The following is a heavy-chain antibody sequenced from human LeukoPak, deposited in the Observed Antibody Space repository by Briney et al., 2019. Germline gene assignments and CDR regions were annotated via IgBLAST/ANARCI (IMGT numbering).Heavy chain of an antibody. CDR1: GFTFSSYA. V-gene: IGHV3-23*01. CDR3: TNLNYFDWLSIFDY. Sequence: GGSLRLSCAASGFTFSSYAMSWVRQAPGKGLEWVSAISGSGGSTYYADSVKGRFTISRDDSKNTLYLQMNSLRAEDTAVYYCTNLNYFDWLSIFDYWGQGTLVTVSS. J-gene: IGHJ4*02. CDR2: ISGSGGST. D-gene: IGHD3-9*01.